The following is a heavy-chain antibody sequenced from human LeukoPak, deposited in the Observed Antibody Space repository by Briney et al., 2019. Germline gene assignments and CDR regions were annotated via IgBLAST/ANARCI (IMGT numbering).Heavy chain of an antibody. CDR3: ARDRGGDYEGYYFDY. Sequence: PGGSLRLSCAASGFTFSSYWMSWVRQAPGKGLEWVANIKQDGSEKYYVDSVKGRSTISRDNAKNSLYLQMNSLRAEDTAVYYCARDRGGDYEGYYFDYWGQGTLVTVSS. CDR1: GFTFSSYW. D-gene: IGHD4-17*01. J-gene: IGHJ4*02. CDR2: IKQDGSEK. V-gene: IGHV3-7*01.